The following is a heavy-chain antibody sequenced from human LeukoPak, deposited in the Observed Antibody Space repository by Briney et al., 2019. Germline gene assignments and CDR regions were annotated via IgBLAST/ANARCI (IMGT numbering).Heavy chain of an antibody. CDR3: AKERLTTTAFDI. CDR1: GFTFITNS. V-gene: IGHV3-23*01. D-gene: IGHD4-11*01. J-gene: IGHJ3*02. Sequence: GGSLRLSCAASGFTFITNSMSWVRQAPGKGLEWVSILGGSGATTYYADSVKGRFTISRDNSKNMLYLQMNSLRAEDTAVYYCAKERLTTTAFDIWGQGTMVTVSS. CDR2: LGGSGATT.